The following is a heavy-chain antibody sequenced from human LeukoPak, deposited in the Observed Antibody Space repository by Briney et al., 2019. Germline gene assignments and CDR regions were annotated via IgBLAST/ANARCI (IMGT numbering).Heavy chain of an antibody. V-gene: IGHV4-4*02. J-gene: IGHJ5*02. D-gene: IGHD5-12*01. Sequence: PSETLSLTCAVSGGSISSSNWWSWVRQPPGKGLEWIGEIYHSGSTNYNPSLKSRVTISVDKSKNQFSLKLSSVTAADTAVYYCAASDVDIVATVNWFDPWGQGTLVTVSS. CDR3: AASDVDIVATVNWFDP. CDR2: IYHSGST. CDR1: GGSISSSNW.